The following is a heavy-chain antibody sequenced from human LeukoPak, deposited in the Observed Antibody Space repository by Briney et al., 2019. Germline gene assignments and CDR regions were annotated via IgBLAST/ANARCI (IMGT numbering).Heavy chain of an antibody. CDR2: IISSISYI. CDR1: GFTFSSYS. Sequence: PGGSLRLSCAASGFTFSSYSMNWVRQAPGKGLEWVSSIISSISYIYYADSVKAQFTSSRDNDKNSLYLQMNSLRAEDTAVYYCARDQSTGYSSSWYGGYYFDYWGQGTLVTVSS. CDR3: ARDQSTGYSSSWYGGYYFDY. D-gene: IGHD6-13*01. V-gene: IGHV3-21*01. J-gene: IGHJ4*02.